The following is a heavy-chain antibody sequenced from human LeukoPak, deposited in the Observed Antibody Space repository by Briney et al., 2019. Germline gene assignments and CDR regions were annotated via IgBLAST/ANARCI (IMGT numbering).Heavy chain of an antibody. V-gene: IGHV4-34*01. Sequence: SETLSLTCAVYGGSFSGYYWSWIRQPPGKGLEWIGEINHSGSTNYNPSLKSRVTISVDTSKNQFSLKLSSVTAADTAVYYCASRGYSYATHYWGQGTLVTVSS. D-gene: IGHD5-18*01. CDR2: INHSGST. CDR1: GGSFSGYY. J-gene: IGHJ4*02. CDR3: ASRGYSYATHY.